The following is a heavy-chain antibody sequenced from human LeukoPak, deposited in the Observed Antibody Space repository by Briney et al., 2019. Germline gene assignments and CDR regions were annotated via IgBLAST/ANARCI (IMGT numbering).Heavy chain of an antibody. CDR1: GFTSSSFW. Sequence: GGSLRLSCAASGFTSSSFWITWARETPGKGLEWVANIKQDGSEKYYVDSAKGRFRISRDNAKNSLYRQLNSLRAGDRAVFYCARGRGNDYWGQGTLVTASS. CDR2: IKQDGSEK. CDR3: ARGRGNDY. D-gene: IGHD3-10*01. V-gene: IGHV3-7*04. J-gene: IGHJ4*02.